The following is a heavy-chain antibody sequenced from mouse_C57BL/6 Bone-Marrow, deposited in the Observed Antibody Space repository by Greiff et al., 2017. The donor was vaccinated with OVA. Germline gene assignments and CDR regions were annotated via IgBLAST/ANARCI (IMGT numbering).Heavy chain of an antibody. Sequence: DVQLQESGGGLVQPGGSMKLSCVASGFTFSNYWMNWVRQSPEKGLEWVAQIRLKSDNYATHYAESVKGRFTISRDDSKSSVYLQMNNLRAEDTGIYYCTKKQNYYGSSYDVWGTGTTVTVSS. CDR1: GFTFSNYW. J-gene: IGHJ1*03. D-gene: IGHD1-1*01. CDR2: IRLKSDNYAT. CDR3: TKKQNYYGSSYDV. V-gene: IGHV6-3*01.